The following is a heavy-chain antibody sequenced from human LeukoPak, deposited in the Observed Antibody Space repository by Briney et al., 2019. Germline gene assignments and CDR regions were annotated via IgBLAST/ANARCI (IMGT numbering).Heavy chain of an antibody. CDR3: ARDQEFYSTGWYYFDY. Sequence: SGTLSLTCAVSGGSISTGNWWSWVRQPPGKGLEWIGEIYHSGSTNYNPSLKSRVTMSVDKSKNQFSLKLSSVTAADTAVYYCARDQEFYSTGWYYFDYWGQGTLVTVSS. J-gene: IGHJ4*02. V-gene: IGHV4-4*02. CDR2: IYHSGST. D-gene: IGHD6-19*01. CDR1: GGSISTGNW.